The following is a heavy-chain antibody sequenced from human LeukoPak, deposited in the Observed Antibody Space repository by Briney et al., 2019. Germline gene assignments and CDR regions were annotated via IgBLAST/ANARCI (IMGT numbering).Heavy chain of an antibody. D-gene: IGHD3-10*01. CDR1: GFTFGDYA. J-gene: IGHJ4*02. Sequence: GGSLRLSCTAFGFTFGDYAMSWVRQAPGKGLEWVGFIRSKAYGGTTEYAASVKGRFTISRDDSKSIAYLQMNSLKTEDTAVYYCTRSYYYGSGRRPEGQYYFDYWGQGTLVTVSS. CDR2: IRSKAYGGTT. V-gene: IGHV3-49*04. CDR3: TRSYYYGSGRRPEGQYYFDY.